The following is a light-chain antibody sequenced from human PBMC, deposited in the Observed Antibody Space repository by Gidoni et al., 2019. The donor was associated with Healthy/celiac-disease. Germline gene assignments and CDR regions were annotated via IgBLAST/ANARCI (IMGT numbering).Light chain of an antibody. J-gene: IGKJ2*01. CDR3: QQLNSYPRT. CDR1: QGISSY. Sequence: IQLTQSPSSLSASVGDRVPITCRASQGISSYLAWYQQKPGKAPKLLIYAASTLQSGVPSRFSGSGSWTDFTLTLSSLQTEDFATYYCQQLNSYPRTFXQXTKLXIK. V-gene: IGKV1-9*01. CDR2: AAS.